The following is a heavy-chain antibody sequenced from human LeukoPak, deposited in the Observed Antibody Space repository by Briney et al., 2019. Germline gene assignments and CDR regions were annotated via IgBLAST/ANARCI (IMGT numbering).Heavy chain of an antibody. CDR2: INHSGST. J-gene: IGHJ4*02. CDR3: ARGLRALRYYYDSSGYHYYFDY. Sequence: PSETLSLTCAVYGGSFSGYYWSWIRQPPGKGLEWIGEINHSGSTNYNPSLKSRVTISVDTSKNQFSLKLSSVTAADTAVYYCARGLRALRYYYDSSGYHYYFDYWGQGTLVTVPS. D-gene: IGHD3-22*01. CDR1: GGSFSGYY. V-gene: IGHV4-34*01.